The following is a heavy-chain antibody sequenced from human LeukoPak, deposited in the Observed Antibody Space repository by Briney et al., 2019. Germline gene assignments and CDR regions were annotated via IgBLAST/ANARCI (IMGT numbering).Heavy chain of an antibody. V-gene: IGHV1-18*01. D-gene: IGHD3-3*01. CDR1: GYTFTSYG. CDR3: ARVYYDFWSGYEYDAFDI. J-gene: IGHJ3*02. CDR2: ISAYNGNT. Sequence: ASVKVSCKASGYTFTSYGISWVRQAPGQGLEWMGWISAYNGNTNYAQKLQGRVTMTTDTSTSTAYMELRSLRSDDTAVYYRARVYYDFWSGYEYDAFDIWGQGTMVTVSS.